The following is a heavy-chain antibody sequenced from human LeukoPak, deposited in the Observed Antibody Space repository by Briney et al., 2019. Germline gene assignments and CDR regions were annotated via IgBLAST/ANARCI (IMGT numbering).Heavy chain of an antibody. CDR2: ISYDGSNK. CDR3: AKDLYGDYEYYFDY. Sequence: GGSLRLSCAASGFTFSSYAMHWVRQAPGKGLEWVAVISYDGSNKYYADSVKGRFTISRDNSKNTLYLQMNSLRAEDTAVYYCAKDLYGDYEYYFDYWGQGTLVTVSS. D-gene: IGHD4-17*01. V-gene: IGHV3-30-3*01. J-gene: IGHJ4*02. CDR1: GFTFSSYA.